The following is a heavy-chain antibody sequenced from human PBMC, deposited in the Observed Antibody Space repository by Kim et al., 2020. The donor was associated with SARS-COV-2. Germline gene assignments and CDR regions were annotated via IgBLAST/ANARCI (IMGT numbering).Heavy chain of an antibody. CDR1: GGSISRYY. Sequence: SETLSLTCTVSGGSISRYYWSWIRQPPGKGLEWIGYIFYIGSTNYNPSLKSRVTISVDTSKNQFSLKLSSVTAADTAVYYCARLGCSSTSCSAFDIWGRGTLVTVSS. CDR3: ARLGCSSTSCSAFDI. J-gene: IGHJ2*01. D-gene: IGHD2-2*01. V-gene: IGHV4-59*01. CDR2: IFYIGST.